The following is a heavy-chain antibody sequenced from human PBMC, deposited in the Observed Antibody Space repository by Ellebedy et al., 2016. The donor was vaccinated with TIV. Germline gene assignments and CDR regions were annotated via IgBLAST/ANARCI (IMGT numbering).Heavy chain of an antibody. CDR3: PFGESDYFDY. V-gene: IGHV4-34*01. CDR1: GGSFSGYY. Sequence: SETLSLTXAVYGGSFSGYYWSWIRQPPGKGLEWIGEINHSGSTNYNPSLKSRVTISVDTSKNQFSLKLSSVTAADTAVYYCPFGESDYFDYWGQGTLVTVSS. D-gene: IGHD3-10*01. J-gene: IGHJ4*02. CDR2: INHSGST.